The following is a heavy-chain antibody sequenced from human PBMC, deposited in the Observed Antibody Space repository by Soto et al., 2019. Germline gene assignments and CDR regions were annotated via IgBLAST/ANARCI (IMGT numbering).Heavy chain of an antibody. J-gene: IGHJ3*01. CDR2: ISDSGRV. Sequence: QVQLQESGPGLVKPSETLSLTCTVSGGSISTYFWNWLRQPPGKGLEWIAYISDSGRVSYNPSLKNRVTLSLDASKNRFSLRLTSVTAADTAVYYCARDRIAADGTEVAFDFWGQGTMVTVSS. CDR1: GGSISTYF. D-gene: IGHD6-13*01. CDR3: ARDRIAADGTEVAFDF. V-gene: IGHV4-59*01.